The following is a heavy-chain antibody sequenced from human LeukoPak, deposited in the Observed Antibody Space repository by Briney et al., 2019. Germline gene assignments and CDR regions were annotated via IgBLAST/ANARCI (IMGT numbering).Heavy chain of an antibody. Sequence: GASVKVSCKASGYTFTSYGFSWVRQAPGQGLEWMVWISAYNGNTNYAQKFQGRVTMTTDTSTSTAHMELRSLRSDDTAVYYRARGPLGGSGSSAFDIWGQGTMVTVSS. D-gene: IGHD3-16*01. CDR2: ISAYNGNT. CDR1: GYTFTSYG. V-gene: IGHV1-18*01. J-gene: IGHJ3*02. CDR3: ARGPLGGSGSSAFDI.